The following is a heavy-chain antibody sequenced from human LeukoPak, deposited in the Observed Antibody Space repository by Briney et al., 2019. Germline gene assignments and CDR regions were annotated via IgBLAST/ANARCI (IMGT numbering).Heavy chain of an antibody. J-gene: IGHJ4*02. CDR1: AGTFSSYA. CDR2: IIPIFGTA. CDR3: ASGGSSGWYGDY. V-gene: IGHV1-69*13. Sequence: SVKLSCKASAGTFSSYAISWVRQAPGQGLEWMGGIIPIFGTANYAQKFQGRVTITADESTSTAYMELSSLRSEDTAVYYCASGGSSGWYGDYWGQGTLVTVSS. D-gene: IGHD6-19*01.